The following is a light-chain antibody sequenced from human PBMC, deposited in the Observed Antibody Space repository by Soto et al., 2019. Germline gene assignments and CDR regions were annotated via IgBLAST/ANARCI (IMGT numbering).Light chain of an antibody. CDR1: TSDVGGYNY. CDR2: DVS. CDR3: CSYAGTFSYV. Sequence: QSALTQARSVSGSPGQSVTISCTGTTSDVGGYNYVSWYQQHPGKAPKLMIYDVSKRPSGVPDRFSGSKSGNTASLTISGLLAEDEADYYCCSYAGTFSYVFGTGTKVTVL. J-gene: IGLJ1*01. V-gene: IGLV2-11*01.